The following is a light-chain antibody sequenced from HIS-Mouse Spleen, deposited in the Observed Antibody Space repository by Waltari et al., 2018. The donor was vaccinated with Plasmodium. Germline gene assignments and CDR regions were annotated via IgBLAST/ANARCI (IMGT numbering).Light chain of an antibody. CDR1: QSVSSN. CDR3: QQYNNWPPYT. J-gene: IGKJ2*01. CDR2: GAS. V-gene: IGKV3-15*01. Sequence: EVVMTQSPATLSVSTGERATRSCRASQSVSSNLAWYQQKPGQAPRPLIYGASTRATGIPARFSGSGSGTEFTLTISSLQSEDFAVYYCQQYNNWPPYTFGQGTKLEIK.